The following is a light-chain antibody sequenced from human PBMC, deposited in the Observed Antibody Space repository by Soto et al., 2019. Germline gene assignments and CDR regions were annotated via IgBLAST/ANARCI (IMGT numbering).Light chain of an antibody. CDR3: SSYTNKDTLL. CDR2: DVT. Sequence: QSVLTQPASVSGSPGQSITISCTGTSSDVGGFDHVSWYQQHPGKAPKLIIYDVTVRPSGISPRFSGSKSDNTASLAVSGLQPEDEADYYCSSYTNKDTLLFGGGPKLTVL. J-gene: IGLJ3*02. V-gene: IGLV2-14*03. CDR1: SSDVGGFDH.